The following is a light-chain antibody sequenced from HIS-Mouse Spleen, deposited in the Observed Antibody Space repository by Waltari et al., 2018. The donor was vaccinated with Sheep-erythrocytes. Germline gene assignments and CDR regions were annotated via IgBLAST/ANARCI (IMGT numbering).Light chain of an antibody. CDR3: SSYTSSSTLVV. V-gene: IGLV2-14*03. CDR1: SSDVGGSNY. J-gene: IGLJ2*01. CDR2: DVS. Sequence: QSALTQPASVSGSPGQSTTISCTGTSSDVGGSNYVSWYQHHPGKAPKPMIYDVSNRPSGVSNRFSGSKSGNTASLTISGLQAEDEADYYCSSYTSSSTLVVFGGGTKLTVL.